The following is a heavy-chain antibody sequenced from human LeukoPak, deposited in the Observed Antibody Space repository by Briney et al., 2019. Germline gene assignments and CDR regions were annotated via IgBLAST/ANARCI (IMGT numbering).Heavy chain of an antibody. CDR3: VRHESGWPLF. CDR1: GYSFTSYW. Sequence: GESLKISCKGSGYSFTSYWISWVRQMPGKGLEWMGRIDPSDSYTNYSPSFQGHVTISADKSISTAYLQWSSLKASDTAMYYCVRHESGWPLFWGQGTLVTVSS. J-gene: IGHJ4*02. D-gene: IGHD6-19*01. V-gene: IGHV5-10-1*01. CDR2: IDPSDSYT.